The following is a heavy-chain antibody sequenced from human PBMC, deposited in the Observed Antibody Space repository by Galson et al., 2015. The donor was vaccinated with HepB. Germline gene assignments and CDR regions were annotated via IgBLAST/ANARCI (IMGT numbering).Heavy chain of an antibody. CDR1: GYTFINYG. Sequence: SVKVSCKASGYTFINYGISWVRQAPGQGLEWLGWISGNNGDANHAQTLQGRVIMTTDTSTSTAYMELRNLRSDDTAVYYCARDLRSSGWAYFDYSGQGTLVTVSS. J-gene: IGHJ4*02. CDR2: ISGNNGDA. CDR3: ARDLRSSGWAYFDY. V-gene: IGHV1-18*04. D-gene: IGHD6-19*01.